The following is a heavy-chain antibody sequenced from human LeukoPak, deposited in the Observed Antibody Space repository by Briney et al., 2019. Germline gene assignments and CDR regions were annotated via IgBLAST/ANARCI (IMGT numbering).Heavy chain of an antibody. CDR1: GYTFTSYG. CDR2: ISAYNGNT. J-gene: IGHJ4*02. Sequence: ASVKVSCKASGYTFTSYGISWVRQAPGQGLEWMGWISAYNGNTNYAQKLQGRVTMTTDTSTSTDYMELRSLRSDDTAVYYCARGPLAYSGISGGDYWGQGTLVTVSS. CDR3: ARGPLAYSGISGGDY. D-gene: IGHD1-26*01. V-gene: IGHV1-18*01.